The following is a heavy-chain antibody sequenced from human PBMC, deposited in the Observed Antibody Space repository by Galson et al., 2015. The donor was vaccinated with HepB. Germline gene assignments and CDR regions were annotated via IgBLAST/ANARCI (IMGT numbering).Heavy chain of an antibody. D-gene: IGHD4-17*01. J-gene: IGHJ4*02. CDR2: IDPRASEP. CDR1: GSSFTSHW. V-gene: IGHV5-10-1*01. Sequence: QSGAEVKEPGESLRVSCKGFGSSFTSHWISWVRKMPGKALEWLGRIDPRASEPKYSPSPQGPVIISADKSISTAYLQWSSLRASDTAMYFCASVTTEGIWGQGPLVTVSS. CDR3: ASVTTEGI.